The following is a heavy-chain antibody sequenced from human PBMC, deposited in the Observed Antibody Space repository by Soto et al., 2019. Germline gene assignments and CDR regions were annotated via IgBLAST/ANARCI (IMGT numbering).Heavy chain of an antibody. CDR1: GFTFRFYS. V-gene: IGHV3-48*02. J-gene: IGHJ6*02. Sequence: AGALRHSCSFSGFTFRFYSMNWVRQAPGKGLQWVSYISSSSDTIYYADSLKGRFTISRDNAKNSLYLQMNSRRDEDTAVYYSSIDAYSSSWSDYYHGMDVWGQGCTVTV. CDR2: ISSSSDTI. D-gene: IGHD6-13*01. CDR3: SIDAYSSSWSDYYHGMDV.